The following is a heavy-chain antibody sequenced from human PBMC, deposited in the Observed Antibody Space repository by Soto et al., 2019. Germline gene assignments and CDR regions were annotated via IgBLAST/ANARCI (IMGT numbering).Heavy chain of an antibody. CDR3: AKAGRIPTSSVDY. D-gene: IGHD2-2*01. Sequence: GGSLRLSCAASGFTFSYYGLHWVRQAPGKGLEWVARISYDGSGRYYADSVKGRFSISRDNANNTLYLQMNSLRDEDTAVYYCAKAGRIPTSSVDYWGQGTLVTVSS. CDR2: ISYDGSGR. J-gene: IGHJ4*02. V-gene: IGHV3-30*18. CDR1: GFTFSYYG.